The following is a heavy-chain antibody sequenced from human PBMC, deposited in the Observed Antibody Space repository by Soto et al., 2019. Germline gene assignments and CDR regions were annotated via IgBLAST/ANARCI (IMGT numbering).Heavy chain of an antibody. Sequence: GGSLRLSCATSGFTFSGYAMTWVRQAPGKGLNWVSAITSGGDTFFADSVKGRFTISRDNSKNTLYLQMNSLRAEDTAVYYCAKQGRFLAAAYYYFDYWGQGTLVTVSS. CDR2: ITSGGDT. D-gene: IGHD3-3*01. CDR3: AKQGRFLAAAYYYFDY. J-gene: IGHJ4*02. V-gene: IGHV3-23*01. CDR1: GFTFSGYA.